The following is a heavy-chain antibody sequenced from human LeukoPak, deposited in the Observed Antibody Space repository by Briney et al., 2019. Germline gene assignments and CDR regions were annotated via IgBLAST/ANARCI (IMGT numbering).Heavy chain of an antibody. Sequence: GGSLRLSCAASGFTFSSYDMSWVRQAPGKGLEWVSGISGSGGSTHYADSVKGRFTISRDNSKNTLYVQMSSLRAEDPAVYYCAGDFYDSSGYYFWGQGTLVTVSS. V-gene: IGHV3-23*01. CDR2: ISGSGGST. CDR1: GFTFSSYD. D-gene: IGHD3-22*01. J-gene: IGHJ4*02. CDR3: AGDFYDSSGYYF.